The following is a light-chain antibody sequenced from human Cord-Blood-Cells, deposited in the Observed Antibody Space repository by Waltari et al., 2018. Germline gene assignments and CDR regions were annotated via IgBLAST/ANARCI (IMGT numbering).Light chain of an antibody. Sequence: QSALTQPASVSGSPGQSITISCTGTSSDVGSYNLVSWYQQHPGKDPKHMIYEGSKRPSGVSNRFSGSKSGNTASLTISGLQAEDEADYYCCSYAGSSTCVCGTGTKVTVL. CDR1: SSDVGSYNL. V-gene: IGLV2-23*01. CDR3: CSYAGSSTCV. CDR2: EGS. J-gene: IGLJ1*01.